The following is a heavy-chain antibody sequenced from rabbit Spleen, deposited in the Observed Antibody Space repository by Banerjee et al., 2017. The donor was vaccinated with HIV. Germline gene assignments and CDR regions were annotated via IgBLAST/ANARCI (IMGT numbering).Heavy chain of an antibody. J-gene: IGHJ6*01. CDR3: ARDYASTDYWIAFEL. V-gene: IGHV1S40*01. CDR1: GVSFSSDYY. CDR2: IYAGSSGST. Sequence: QSLEESGGDLVKPGASLTLTCTASGVSFSSDYYMCWVRQAPGKGLEWIACIYAGSSGSTYYASWAKGRFTISKTSSTTVTLQMTSLTAADTATYFCARDYASTDYWIAFELWGPGTLVTVS. D-gene: IGHD6-1*01.